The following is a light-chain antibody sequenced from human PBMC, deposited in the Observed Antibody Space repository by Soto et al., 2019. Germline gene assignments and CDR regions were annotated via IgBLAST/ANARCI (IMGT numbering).Light chain of an antibody. CDR3: QQYNRYLYT. Sequence: DIQMTQSPSNLSASVGDRVTITFRASQSISSWLAWYQQKPGKAPKLLIYDASSLESGVPSRFSGSGSGTEFPLTISSLQPDDFATYYCQQYNRYLYTFGQGTNLEIK. J-gene: IGKJ2*01. CDR2: DAS. CDR1: QSISSW. V-gene: IGKV1-5*01.